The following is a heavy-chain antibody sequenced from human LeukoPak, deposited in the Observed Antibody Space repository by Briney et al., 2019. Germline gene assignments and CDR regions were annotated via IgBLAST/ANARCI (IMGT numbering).Heavy chain of an antibody. J-gene: IGHJ4*02. CDR2: IYYSGNT. CDR1: GGSISSYY. V-gene: IGHV4-59*08. CDR3: ARRGYCSGGSCPRGPLYYFDY. D-gene: IGHD2-15*01. Sequence: SETLSLTCTVSGGSISSYYWSWIRQPPGKGLEWIGYIYYSGNTNYNPSLKSRVTISVDTSKNQFSLKLSSVTAADTAVYYCARRGYCSGGSCPRGPLYYFDYWGQGTLVTVSS.